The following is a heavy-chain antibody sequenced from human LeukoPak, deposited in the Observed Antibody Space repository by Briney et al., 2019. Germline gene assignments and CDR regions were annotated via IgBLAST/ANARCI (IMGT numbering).Heavy chain of an antibody. CDR2: INHSGSA. D-gene: IGHD4-17*01. CDR3: ARGQGTVTTH. Sequence: PLETLSLTCAVYGGSFSGYYWTWIRQPPGKGLEWIGEINHSGSANYNPSLKSRVTISLDTSKNQFSLKLSSVTAADTAVYYCARGQGTVTTHWGQGTLVTVSS. CDR1: GGSFSGYY. V-gene: IGHV4-34*01. J-gene: IGHJ4*02.